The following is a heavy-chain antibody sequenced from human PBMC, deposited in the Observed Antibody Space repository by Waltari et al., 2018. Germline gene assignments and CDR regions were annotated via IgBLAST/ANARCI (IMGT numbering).Heavy chain of an antibody. J-gene: IGHJ4*02. Sequence: QVQLVQSGSELKKPGASVKVSCKASGYTFTSYAMNWVRQAPGQGLEWMGWIKTNTGNPTYAKGFTGRFVFSLETSVSTAYLQISSLKAEDTAVYYCARGPVKWELKGGFDYWGQGTLVTVSS. V-gene: IGHV7-4-1*02. CDR2: IKTNTGNP. CDR3: ARGPVKWELKGGFDY. CDR1: GYTFTSYA. D-gene: IGHD1-26*01.